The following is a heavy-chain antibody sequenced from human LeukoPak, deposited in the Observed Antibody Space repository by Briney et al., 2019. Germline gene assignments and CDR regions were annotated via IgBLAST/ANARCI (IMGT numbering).Heavy chain of an antibody. V-gene: IGHV4-61*02. CDR1: GGSISSGSYY. CDR2: IYTSGST. Sequence: PSETLSLTXTASGGSISSGSYYWSWIRQPAGKGLEWIGRIYTSGSTYYNPSLKSLVTISVDTSKNQFSLKLSSVTAADTAVYYCARNDRYYYDSSGYSNFDYWGQGTLVTVSS. D-gene: IGHD3-22*01. CDR3: ARNDRYYYDSSGYSNFDY. J-gene: IGHJ4*02.